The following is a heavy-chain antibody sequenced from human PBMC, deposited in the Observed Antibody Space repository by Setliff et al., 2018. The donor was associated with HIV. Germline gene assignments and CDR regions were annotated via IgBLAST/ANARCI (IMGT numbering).Heavy chain of an antibody. J-gene: IGHJ6*03. CDR3: ARGGHYSGTYLPRDYYMDV. CDR1: GYTFTNFY. D-gene: IGHD1-26*01. CDR2: INPSGGDT. Sequence: GASVKVSCKASGYTFTNFYVHWVRQAPGQGLEWLGMINPSGGDTTYAQKFQGRVTVTRDTSTSTVYMDLSSLRSEDTAVYYCARGGHYSGTYLPRDYYMDVWGKGTTVTVSS. V-gene: IGHV1-46*01.